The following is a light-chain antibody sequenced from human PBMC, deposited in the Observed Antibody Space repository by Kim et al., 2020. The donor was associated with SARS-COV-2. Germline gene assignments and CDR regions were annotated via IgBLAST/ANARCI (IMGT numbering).Light chain of an antibody. J-gene: IGKJ5*01. CDR2: AAS. CDR3: QQSFSTLST. CDR1: QNIRGY. V-gene: IGKV1-39*01. Sequence: DIQRTQSPSSLSAFVGDRVTISCRASQNIRGYLNWYQQRPGKAPKLLISAASSLRSGVPSRFSGSGFGTDFTLTISSLQPEDFATYYCQQSFSTLSTFGQGTRMEIK.